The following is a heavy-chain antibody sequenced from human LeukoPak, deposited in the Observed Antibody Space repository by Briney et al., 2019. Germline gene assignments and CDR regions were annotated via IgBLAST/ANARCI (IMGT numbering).Heavy chain of an antibody. Sequence: GASVKVPCKASGYTFTSYGISWVRQAPGQGLEWMGWISGFNGNINHAQNFQDRVTMTTDTSTSTAYMELRSLRSDDTAVYFCARVPNQYCTSRCYYTAFDIWGQGTMVTVSS. J-gene: IGHJ3*02. CDR3: ARVPNQYCTSRCYYTAFDI. CDR1: GYTFTSYG. CDR2: ISGFNGNI. V-gene: IGHV1-18*01. D-gene: IGHD2/OR15-2a*01.